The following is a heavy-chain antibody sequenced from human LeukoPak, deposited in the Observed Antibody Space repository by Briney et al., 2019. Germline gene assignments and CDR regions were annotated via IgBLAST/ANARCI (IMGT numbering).Heavy chain of an antibody. CDR1: GGSISTYY. CDR3: ARGHIAVAGNDFDY. Sequence: SETLSLTCTVSGGSISTYYWIWIRQPAGKGLEWIGRIHTSGSFHYNPFLKSRVTMSVDTSKNQVSLNLSSVTAADTAVYYCARGHIAVAGNDFDYWGQGTLVIVSS. CDR2: IHTSGSF. D-gene: IGHD6-19*01. V-gene: IGHV4-4*07. J-gene: IGHJ4*02.